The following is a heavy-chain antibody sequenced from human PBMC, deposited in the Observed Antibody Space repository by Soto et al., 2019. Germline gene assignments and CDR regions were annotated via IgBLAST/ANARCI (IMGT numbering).Heavy chain of an antibody. CDR1: GYTLTELS. CDR2: FDPEDGET. J-gene: IGHJ3*02. D-gene: IGHD6-25*01. Sequence: QVQLVQSGAEVKKPGASVKVSCKVSGYTLTELSLHWVRQAPGKGREWKGRFDPEDGETIYAQKFQGRSAMTEDTFTGPAYAEVISLRSEDAAVDYCATDSADAYDIWGQGTMVTVTS. CDR3: ATDSADAYDI. V-gene: IGHV1-24*01.